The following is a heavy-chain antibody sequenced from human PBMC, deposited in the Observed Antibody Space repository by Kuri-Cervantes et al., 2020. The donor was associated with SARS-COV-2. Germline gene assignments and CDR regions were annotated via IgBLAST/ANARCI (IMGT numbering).Heavy chain of an antibody. CDR1: GFTFTGST. Sequence: SVKVSCKTSGFTFTGSTIQWVRQARGQGLEWIGWIVVGSGDTSYAQEFQNRVTITRDMSTATAYMELRTLRSEDTAVYFCSLDAFDYWGQGTLVTVSS. J-gene: IGHJ4*02. CDR2: IVVGSGDT. D-gene: IGHD2-8*01. CDR3: SLDAFDY. V-gene: IGHV1-58*02.